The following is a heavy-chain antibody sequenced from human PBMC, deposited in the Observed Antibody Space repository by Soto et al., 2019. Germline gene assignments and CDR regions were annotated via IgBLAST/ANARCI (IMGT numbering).Heavy chain of an antibody. CDR1: GYTFTDFY. V-gene: IGHV1-69*13. Sequence: ASVKVSCKSSGYTFTDFYIHWVRQVPGQGLEWMGVIIPVFGPPTYAQRFQGRVTISADESTSTAHLELSNLRSEDTAIYYCVRGGHNSGWYRTFDFWGQGTLVTVSS. D-gene: IGHD6-13*01. J-gene: IGHJ4*02. CDR2: IIPVFGPP. CDR3: VRGGHNSGWYRTFDF.